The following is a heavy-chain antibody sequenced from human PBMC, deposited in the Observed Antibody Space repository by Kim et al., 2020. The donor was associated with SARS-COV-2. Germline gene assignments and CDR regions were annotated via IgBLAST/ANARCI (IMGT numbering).Heavy chain of an antibody. CDR2: IYSGGST. D-gene: IGHD1-26*01. Sequence: SETLSLTCTVSGGSISTSTYCCVWIRQPPGKGLEYIGSIYSGGSTYYNPSLISRLIISQDTSKNQFFLKVISVTAADTAVYYCARHVLGVGSSPWGQGALVTVSS. J-gene: IGHJ5*02. CDR1: GGSISTSTYC. CDR3: ARHVLGVGSSP. V-gene: IGHV4-39*01.